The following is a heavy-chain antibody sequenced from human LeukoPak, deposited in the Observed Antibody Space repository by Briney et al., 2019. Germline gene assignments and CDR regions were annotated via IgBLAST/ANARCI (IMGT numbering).Heavy chain of an antibody. CDR1: GDSMNGLS. CDR3: ARGVRVGFSSYYFDY. Sequence: SETLSLTCTVSGDSMNGLSWSWIRQSPGKGLEWIAYIYYTGNTNTSPSLKSRVTLSVDTSKKKFSLRLSSVTAADTAVYYCARGVRVGFSSYYFDYWGQGTLVTVSS. D-gene: IGHD6-6*01. V-gene: IGHV4-59*11. CDR2: IYYTGNT. J-gene: IGHJ4*02.